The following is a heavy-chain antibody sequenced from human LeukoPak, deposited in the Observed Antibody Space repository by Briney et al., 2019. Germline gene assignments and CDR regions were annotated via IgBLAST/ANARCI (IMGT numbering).Heavy chain of an antibody. Sequence: SETLSLTCAVYGGSFSGHYWSWIRQPPGKGLEWIGEINHSGSTNYNPSLKSRVTISVDTSKNQFSLKLSSVTAADTAVYYCVRGDLDIVVVPAAILLDYWGRGTLVTVSS. D-gene: IGHD2-2*02. CDR1: GGSFSGHY. J-gene: IGHJ4*02. V-gene: IGHV4-34*01. CDR2: INHSGST. CDR3: VRGDLDIVVVPAAILLDY.